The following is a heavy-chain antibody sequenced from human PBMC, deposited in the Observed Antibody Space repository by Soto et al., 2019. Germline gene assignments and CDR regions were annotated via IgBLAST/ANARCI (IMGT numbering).Heavy chain of an antibody. J-gene: IGHJ4*02. CDR1: GFTFSSFS. D-gene: IGHD3-16*01. CDR2: IRSSPSAK. CDR3: ARETAYAFDS. V-gene: IGHV3-48*01. Sequence: EVQLMESGGGLVQPGGSLRLSCVASGFTFSSFSMNWVRQAPGKGLEWVSYIRSSPSAKSYADSVKGRFTISRDNAKTSLYLQLNSLRAEDTAVYYCARETAYAFDSWGQGTLVSVSS.